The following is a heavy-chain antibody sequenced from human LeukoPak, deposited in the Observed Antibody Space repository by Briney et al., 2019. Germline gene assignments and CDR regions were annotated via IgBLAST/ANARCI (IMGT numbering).Heavy chain of an antibody. CDR3: ARDVSQTVTLDY. CDR2: INPGGGST. J-gene: IGHJ4*02. CDR1: GYTFTSYY. D-gene: IGHD4-11*01. Sequence: VASVKVSCKASGYTFTSYYMHWVRQAPGQGLEWMGIINPGGGSTSYAQKFQGRVTMTRDMSTSTVYMELSSLRSEDTAVYYCARDVSQTVTLDYWGQGTLVTVSS. V-gene: IGHV1-46*01.